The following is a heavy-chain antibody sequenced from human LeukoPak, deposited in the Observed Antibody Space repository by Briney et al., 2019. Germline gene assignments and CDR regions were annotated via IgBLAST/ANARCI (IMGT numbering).Heavy chain of an antibody. D-gene: IGHD6-13*01. CDR2: IKHDGSDT. CDR1: GFTFSSYW. CDR3: ARRIAATGMKYFDY. J-gene: IGHJ4*02. V-gene: IGHV3-7*05. Sequence: PGGSLRLSCAASGFTFSSYWMSWVRQAPGKGLEWVANIKHDGSDTNYVDSVKGRFTISRDNAKHSLYLQMNSLRAEDTAMYYCARRIAATGMKYFDYWGQGTLVTVSS.